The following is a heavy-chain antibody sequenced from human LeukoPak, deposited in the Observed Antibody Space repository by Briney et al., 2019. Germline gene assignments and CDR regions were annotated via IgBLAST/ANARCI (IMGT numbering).Heavy chain of an antibody. J-gene: IGHJ4*02. D-gene: IGHD6-19*01. Sequence: GGSLRLSCAASGFTFSRYWMSWVRQAPGKGLEWVANIRQDGSEKHYLDSVKGRITISRDNAKNSLYLQMNSLRVEDTAVYFCARDREQWLVQYYFDYWGQGTLVTVSS. V-gene: IGHV3-7*01. CDR2: IRQDGSEK. CDR3: ARDREQWLVQYYFDY. CDR1: GFTFSRYW.